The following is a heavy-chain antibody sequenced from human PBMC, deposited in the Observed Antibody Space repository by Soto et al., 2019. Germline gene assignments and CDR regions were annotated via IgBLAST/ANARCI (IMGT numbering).Heavy chain of an antibody. CDR2: INAYIGNT. Sequence: QVQLVQSGAEVKKPGASVKVSCKASGYTFTNYGISWVRQAPGQGLEWMGWINAYIGNTKYAQKLQGRLTMTTDTTTNTAYMELRSRRSDDTAVYYCARMGLRGAYDWFAPWGQGTLVTVSS. V-gene: IGHV1-18*01. J-gene: IGHJ5*02. D-gene: IGHD1-26*01. CDR3: ARMGLRGAYDWFAP. CDR1: GYTFTNYG.